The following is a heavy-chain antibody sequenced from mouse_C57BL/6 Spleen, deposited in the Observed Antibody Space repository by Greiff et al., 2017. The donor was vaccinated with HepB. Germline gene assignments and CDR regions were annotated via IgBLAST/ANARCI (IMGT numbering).Heavy chain of an antibody. J-gene: IGHJ4*01. V-gene: IGHV1-76*01. Sequence: VQLQQSGAELVRPGASVKLSCKASGYTFTDYYINWVKQRPGQGLEWIARIYPGSGNTYYNEKFKGKATLTAEKSSSTAYMQLSSLTSEDSAVYFCARWGARDAMDYWGQGTSVTVSS. CDR3: ARWGARDAMDY. CDR1: GYTFTDYY. CDR2: IYPGSGNT.